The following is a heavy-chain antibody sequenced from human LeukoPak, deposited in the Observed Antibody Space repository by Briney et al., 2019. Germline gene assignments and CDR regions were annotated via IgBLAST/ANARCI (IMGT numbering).Heavy chain of an antibody. V-gene: IGHV3-74*01. Sequence: PGGSLRLSCAASGFIFTTYWMHWVRQAPGKGLVWVARINIDGSSTYYADSVKGRFTISRDNAGNTVYLQMNSLTAEDTAVYYCTRDLVGAISDFWGQGTLVTVSS. CDR1: GFIFTTYW. CDR2: INIDGSST. D-gene: IGHD1-26*01. CDR3: TRDLVGAISDF. J-gene: IGHJ4*02.